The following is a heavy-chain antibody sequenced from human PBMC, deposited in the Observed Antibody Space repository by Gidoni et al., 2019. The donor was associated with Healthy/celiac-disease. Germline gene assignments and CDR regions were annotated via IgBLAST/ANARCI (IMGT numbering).Heavy chain of an antibody. CDR3: ARVKNGSGSELPDNWFDP. CDR1: GDSVSSNRAA. CDR2: TYYRSKWYN. V-gene: IGHV6-1*01. D-gene: IGHD3-10*01. Sequence: QVQLQQSGPGLVKPSQTLSLTCAISGDSVSSNRAAWNWIRQSPSRGLEWLGRTYYRSKWYNDYAVSVKSRITINPDTSKNQFSLQLNSVTPEDTAVYYCARVKNGSGSELPDNWFDPWGQGTLVTVSS. J-gene: IGHJ5*02.